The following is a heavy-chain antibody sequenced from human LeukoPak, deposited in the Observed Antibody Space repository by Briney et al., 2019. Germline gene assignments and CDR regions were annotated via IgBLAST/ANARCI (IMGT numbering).Heavy chain of an antibody. D-gene: IGHD6-19*01. V-gene: IGHV4-59*08. CDR1: GGSIYSYY. CDR2: IYYIGNT. J-gene: IGHJ5*02. CDR3: ARRGYSSGSKRFDP. Sequence: SVTLSLTCTVSGGSIYSYYWCWMPQPPGKGLEWVGSIYYIGNTNYYPSLRDRATISVDTSNNQFFWKLSSVTAADTAVYYCARRGYSSGSKRFDPWGQGTLVSVSS.